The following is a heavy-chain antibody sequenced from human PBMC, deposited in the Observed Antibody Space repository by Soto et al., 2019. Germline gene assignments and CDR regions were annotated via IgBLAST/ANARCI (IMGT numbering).Heavy chain of an antibody. Sequence: PGGSLRLSCAASGFTVSSNYMSWVRQAPGKGLEWVSVIYSGGSTYYADSVKGRFTISRDNSKNTLYLQMNSLRAEDTAVYYCARAWSAYYDSSGPFDYWGQGTLVTVSS. CDR2: IYSGGST. V-gene: IGHV3-66*01. CDR1: GFTVSSNY. D-gene: IGHD3-22*01. CDR3: ARAWSAYYDSSGPFDY. J-gene: IGHJ4*02.